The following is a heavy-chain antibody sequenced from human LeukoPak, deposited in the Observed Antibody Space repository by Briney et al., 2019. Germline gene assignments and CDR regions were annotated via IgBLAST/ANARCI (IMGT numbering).Heavy chain of an antibody. D-gene: IGHD6-13*01. Sequence: ASVKVSCKASGYTFTSYYMHWVRQAPGQGLEWMGIINPSGGSTSYAQKFQGRVTMTRDTSISTAYMELSRLRSDDTAVYYCARAGLSIAAAGRQYWDYYYYYMDVWGKGTTVTVSS. CDR2: INPSGGST. V-gene: IGHV1-46*01. CDR3: ARAGLSIAAAGRQYWDYYYYYMDV. J-gene: IGHJ6*03. CDR1: GYTFTSYY.